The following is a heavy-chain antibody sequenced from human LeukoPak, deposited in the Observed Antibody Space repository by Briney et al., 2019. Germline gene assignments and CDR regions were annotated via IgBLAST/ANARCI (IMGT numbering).Heavy chain of an antibody. J-gene: IGHJ5*02. CDR1: GGSMRTHF. V-gene: IGHV4-59*11. CDR3: ARTLRGSEGGAFDP. CDR2: VNDGGST. Sequence: SETLSLTCTVPGGSMRTHFWSWIRQPPGKALEWIAYVNDGGSTSYHPSLQSRVAISVDTSKSQFSLRLTSVTAADTAVYYCARTLRGSEGGAFDPWGQGTLVTVSS. D-gene: IGHD3-10*01.